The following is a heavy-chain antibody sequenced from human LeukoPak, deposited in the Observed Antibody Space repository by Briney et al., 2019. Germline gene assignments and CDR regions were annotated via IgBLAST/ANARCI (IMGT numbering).Heavy chain of an antibody. J-gene: IGHJ4*02. CDR1: GFTLSSYA. CDR2: ISHDGSNK. Sequence: PGGALRLSCAASGFTLSSYAVHWVRQAPGKGLEWVAVISHDGSNKYYADSVKGRFTISRDNSKNTLYLQMNSLRAEDTAVYYCARDLWTYCGGDCYPDYWGQGTLVTVSS. V-gene: IGHV3-30*03. D-gene: IGHD2-21*02. CDR3: ARDLWTYCGGDCYPDY.